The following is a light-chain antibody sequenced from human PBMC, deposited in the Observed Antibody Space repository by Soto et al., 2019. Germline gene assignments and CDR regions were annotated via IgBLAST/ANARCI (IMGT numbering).Light chain of an antibody. Sequence: QSVLTQPPSVSGAPGQRVTISCTGSSSNIGAGYDVHWYQQLPGTAPKLLIYGNSNRPSGVPDRFSGSKSGTSASLAITGRQAEDEADYYRQSYDSSLSGSRVFGTGTKVTVL. CDR2: GNS. CDR1: SSNIGAGYD. V-gene: IGLV1-40*01. J-gene: IGLJ1*01. CDR3: QSYDSSLSGSRV.